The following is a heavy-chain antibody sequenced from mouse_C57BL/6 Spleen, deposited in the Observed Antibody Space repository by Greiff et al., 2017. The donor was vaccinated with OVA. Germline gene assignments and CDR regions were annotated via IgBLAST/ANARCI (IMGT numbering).Heavy chain of an antibody. J-gene: IGHJ1*03. CDR2: IYPRSGNT. D-gene: IGHD3-3*01. V-gene: IGHV1-81*01. Sequence: QVQLKESGAELARPGASVKLSCKASGYTFTSYGISWVKQRTGQGLEWIGEIYPRSGNTYYNEKFKGKATLTADKSSSTAYMELRSLTSEDSAVYVCADQRAFTTPFDVWGTGTTVTVSS. CDR1: GYTFTSYG. CDR3: ADQRAFTTPFDV.